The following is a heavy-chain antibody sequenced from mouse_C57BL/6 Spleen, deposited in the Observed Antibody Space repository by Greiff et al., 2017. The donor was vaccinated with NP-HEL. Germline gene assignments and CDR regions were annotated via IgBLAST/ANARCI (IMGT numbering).Heavy chain of an antibody. Sequence: VQLKESGGDLVKPGGSLRLSCAASGFTFSSYGMSWVRQTPDKRLEWVATISSGGSYTYYPDSVKGRFTISRDNAKNTLYLQMSSLKSEDTAMYYCARHDTITTVVATKGYYAMDYWGQGTSVTVSS. J-gene: IGHJ4*01. CDR1: GFTFSSYG. CDR3: ARHDTITTVVATKGYYAMDY. V-gene: IGHV5-6*01. CDR2: ISSGGSYT. D-gene: IGHD1-1*01.